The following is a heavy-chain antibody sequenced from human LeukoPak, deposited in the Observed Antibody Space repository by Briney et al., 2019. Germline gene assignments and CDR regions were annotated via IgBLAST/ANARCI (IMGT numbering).Heavy chain of an antibody. J-gene: IGHJ6*03. CDR3: ARGRRMVRGVITHYYYYMDV. Sequence: PSETLSLTCAVYGGAFSGYYWSCIRQPPGKGLEWIGEINHSGSTNYNPSLQSRVTISVDTSKNQFSLKLSSVTAADTAVYYCARGRRMVRGVITHYYYYMDVWGKGTTVTVSS. CDR2: INHSGST. CDR1: GGAFSGYY. D-gene: IGHD3-10*01. V-gene: IGHV4-34*01.